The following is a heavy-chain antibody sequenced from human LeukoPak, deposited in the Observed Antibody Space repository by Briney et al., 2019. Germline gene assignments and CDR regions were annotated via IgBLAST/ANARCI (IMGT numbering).Heavy chain of an antibody. J-gene: IGHJ3*02. CDR3: ATYLSYYGDRRRGMDGGAFDI. CDR1: GFTFSSYS. CDR2: ISSSSSTI. V-gene: IGHV3-48*04. D-gene: IGHD4-17*01. Sequence: GGSLRLSCAASGFTFSSYSMNWVRQAPGKGLEWVSYISSSSSTIYYADSVKGRFTISRDNAKNSLYLQMNSLRAEDTAVYYCATYLSYYGDRRRGMDGGAFDIWGQGTMVTVSS.